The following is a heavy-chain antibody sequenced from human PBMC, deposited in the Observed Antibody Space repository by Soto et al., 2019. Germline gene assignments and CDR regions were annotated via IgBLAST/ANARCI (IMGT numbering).Heavy chain of an antibody. D-gene: IGHD7-27*01. CDR1: GGSISSYY. CDR3: VRRWGTYFDF. V-gene: IGHV4-59*01. Sequence: TSETLSLTCTVSGGSISSYYWSWIRQPPGKGLEWIGYIYYSGSTDYDPSLKSRVTISVDTSRNQFSLKLSSVTAADTAVYYCVRRWGTYFDFWGQGTLVTVSS. J-gene: IGHJ4*02. CDR2: IYYSGST.